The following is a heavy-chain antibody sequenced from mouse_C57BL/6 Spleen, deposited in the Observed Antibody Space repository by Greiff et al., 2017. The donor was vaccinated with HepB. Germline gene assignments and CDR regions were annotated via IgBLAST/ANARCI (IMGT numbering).Heavy chain of an antibody. CDR2: IDPSDSET. V-gene: IGHV1-52*01. CDR3: ARKDYGSNDWYFDV. Sequence: QVQLQQPGAELVRPGSSVKLSCKASGYTFTSYWMHWVKQRPIQGLEWIGNIDPSDSETHYNQKFKDKATLTVDKSSSTAYMQLSSLTSEDSAVYYCARKDYGSNDWYFDVWGTGTTGTVSS. J-gene: IGHJ1*03. D-gene: IGHD1-1*01. CDR1: GYTFTSYW.